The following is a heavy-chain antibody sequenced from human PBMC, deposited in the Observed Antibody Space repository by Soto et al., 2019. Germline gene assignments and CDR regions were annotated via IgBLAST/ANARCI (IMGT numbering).Heavy chain of an antibody. CDR1: GYTFTSYG. CDR2: ISIYNGNA. D-gene: IGHD4-17*01. CDR3: TRARHYGVTSGYIDS. V-gene: IGHV1-18*01. J-gene: IGHJ4*02. Sequence: QFQLVQSGAEVKKPGASVQVSCKASGYTFTSYGISWVRQAPGQGLEWMGWISIYNGNAMYAQKVPGRVTMTTDIATRTAYMELRSLRSDDTAVYYFTRARHYGVTSGYIDSWGQGTLVTVSS.